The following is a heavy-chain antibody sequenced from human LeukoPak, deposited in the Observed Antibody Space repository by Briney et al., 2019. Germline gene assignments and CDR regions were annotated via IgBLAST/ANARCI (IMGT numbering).Heavy chain of an antibody. V-gene: IGHV1-2*02. D-gene: IGHD6-19*01. CDR2: INPNSGGT. CDR3: ARAGDSGSESLDY. J-gene: IGHJ4*02. CDR1: GYTFTGYY. Sequence: ASVKVSCKASGYTFTGYYMHWVRQAPGQGLEWMGWINPNSGGTNYAQKLQGRVTMTTDTSTSTAYMELRSLRSDDTAVYYCARAGDSGSESLDYWGQGTLVTVSS.